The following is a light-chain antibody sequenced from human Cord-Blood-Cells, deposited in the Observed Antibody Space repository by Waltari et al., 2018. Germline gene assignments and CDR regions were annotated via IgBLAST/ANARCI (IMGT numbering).Light chain of an antibody. CDR2: RNN. Sequence: QSVLTQPPSASGTPGQRIPISSSGSSSDSGSNFVSWYQQLPVTAPKLLIYRNNQRPSGVPDRFSGSKSGTSASLAISGLRSEDEADYYCAAWDDSLSVVVFGGGTKLTVL. J-gene: IGLJ2*01. V-gene: IGLV1-47*01. CDR1: SSDSGSNF. CDR3: AAWDDSLSVVV.